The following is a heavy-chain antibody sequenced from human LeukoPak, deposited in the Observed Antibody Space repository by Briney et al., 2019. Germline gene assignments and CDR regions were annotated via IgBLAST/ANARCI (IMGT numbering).Heavy chain of an antibody. V-gene: IGHV3-49*03. J-gene: IGHJ4*02. CDR1: GFTFGDYA. CDR2: IRSKAYGGTT. D-gene: IGHD6-19*01. CDR3: TRGQGSGWYLVDY. Sequence: GGSLRLSCTASGFTFGDYAMSWFRQAPGKGLEWVGFIRSKAYGGTTEYAASVKGRFTISRDDSKSIAYLQMNSLKPEDTAVYYCTRGQGSGWYLVDYWGQGTLVTVSS.